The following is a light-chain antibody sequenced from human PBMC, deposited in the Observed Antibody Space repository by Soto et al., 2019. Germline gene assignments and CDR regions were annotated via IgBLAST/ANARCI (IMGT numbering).Light chain of an antibody. CDR2: AAS. J-gene: IGKJ3*01. Sequence: IQMTQSPSSLSASVGDRVTVTCGASQSISTYLNWYQQKPGKAPKLMIHAASSLQSGVPYRFSGSGSGTDFTLTISSLQPEDFGTYYCQQSYSTPFTFAPGTKVDIK. CDR1: QSISTY. CDR3: QQSYSTPFT. V-gene: IGKV1-39*01.